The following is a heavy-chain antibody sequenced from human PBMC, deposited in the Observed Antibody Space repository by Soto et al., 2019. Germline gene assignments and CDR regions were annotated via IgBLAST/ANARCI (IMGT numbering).Heavy chain of an antibody. CDR3: ARSQRYSGYDWDY. V-gene: IGHV3-30*03. CDR1: GFTFSSYG. CDR2: ISYDGSNK. J-gene: IGHJ4*02. D-gene: IGHD5-12*01. Sequence: GGSLRLSCAASGFTFSSYGMHWVRQAPGKGLEWVAVISYDGSNKYYADSVKGRFTISRDNSKNTLYLQMNSLRAEDTAVYYCARSQRYSGYDWDYWGQGTLVTVSS.